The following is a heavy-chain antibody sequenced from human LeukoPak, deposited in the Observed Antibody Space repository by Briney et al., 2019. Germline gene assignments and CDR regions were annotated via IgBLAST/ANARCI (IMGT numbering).Heavy chain of an antibody. J-gene: IGHJ4*02. CDR3: ARDHNWAFDY. CDR2: IGTIISTT. Sequence: PGGSLRLSCAASGFTFGRYEMNWVRQAPGKGLEWVSYIGTIISTTYYADSVKGRFTVSRDDAKSSLYLHMSSLRAEDTAVYYCARDHNWAFDYWGQGALVTVSS. D-gene: IGHD1-20*01. V-gene: IGHV3-48*03. CDR1: GFTFGRYE.